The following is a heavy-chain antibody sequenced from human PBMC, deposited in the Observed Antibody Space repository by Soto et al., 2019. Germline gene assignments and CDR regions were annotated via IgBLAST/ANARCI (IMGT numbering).Heavy chain of an antibody. CDR1: GFTFSSYA. CDR2: ISASGGST. J-gene: IGHJ6*02. D-gene: IGHD3-16*01. CDR3: ANERGEGYGMDV. V-gene: IGHV3-23*01. Sequence: EVQLLESGGGLVQPGGSLRLSCAASGFTFSSYAMSWVRQAPGKGLEWVSTISASGGSTYYADSVKGRFTISRDNLANTLYLQMNSPSADATAVCYCANERGEGYGMDVWGQGTTVTVSS.